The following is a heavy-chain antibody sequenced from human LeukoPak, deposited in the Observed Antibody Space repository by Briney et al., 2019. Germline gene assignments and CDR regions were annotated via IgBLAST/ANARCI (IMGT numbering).Heavy chain of an antibody. J-gene: IGHJ4*02. D-gene: IGHD2-2*01. CDR3: AKDTRKPAAMFDY. V-gene: IGHV3-30*18. CDR1: GFTFSSYG. CDR2: ISYDGSNK. Sequence: GGSLRLSCAASGFTFSSYGMHWVRQAPGKGLEWVAAISYDGSNKYYADSVKGRFTISRDNSKNTLYLQMNSLRAEDTAVYYCAKDTRKPAAMFDYWGQGTLVTVSS.